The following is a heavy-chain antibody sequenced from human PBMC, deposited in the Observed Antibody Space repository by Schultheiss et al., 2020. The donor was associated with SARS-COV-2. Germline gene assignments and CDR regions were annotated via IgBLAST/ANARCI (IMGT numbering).Heavy chain of an antibody. V-gene: IGHV4-61*05. Sequence: SETLSLTCSVSGDSISSDIYCWGWIRQPPGKGLEWIGYIYYSGSTNYNPSLKSRVTISLDTPKNQFSLKLSSVTAADTAVYYCARADFIPTAEDNDSSGQGDAFDIWGQGTMVTVSS. D-gene: IGHD3-22*01. CDR1: GDSISSDIYC. CDR3: ARADFIPTAEDNDSSGQGDAFDI. J-gene: IGHJ3*02. CDR2: IYYSGST.